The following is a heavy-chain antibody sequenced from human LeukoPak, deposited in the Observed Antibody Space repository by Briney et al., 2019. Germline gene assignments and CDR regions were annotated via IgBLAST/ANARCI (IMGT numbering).Heavy chain of an antibody. V-gene: IGHV4-34*01. CDR1: GGSFSGYY. CDR3: ATAGSGIFDY. D-gene: IGHD3-10*01. CDR2: INHSGST. J-gene: IGHJ4*02. Sequence: SETLSLTCAVYGGSFSGYYWSWIRQPPGKGLEWIGEINHSGSTNYNPSLKSRVTISVDTSKNQFSLKLSSVTAADTAVYYCATAGSGIFDYWGQGTLVTVSS.